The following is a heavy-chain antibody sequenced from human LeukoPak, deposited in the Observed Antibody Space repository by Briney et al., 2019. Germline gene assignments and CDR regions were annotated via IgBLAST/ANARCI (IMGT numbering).Heavy chain of an antibody. CDR1: GFTFINAW. D-gene: IGHD3-9*01. CDR3: ARVGAPYYDILTGYLGY. CDR2: INSDGSST. J-gene: IGHJ4*02. Sequence: GGSLRLSCAASGFTFINAWMAWVRQAPGKGLVWVSRINSDGSSTSYADSVKGRFTISRDNAKNSLYLQMNSLRAEDTAVYYCARVGAPYYDILTGYLGYWGQGTLVTVSS. V-gene: IGHV3-74*01.